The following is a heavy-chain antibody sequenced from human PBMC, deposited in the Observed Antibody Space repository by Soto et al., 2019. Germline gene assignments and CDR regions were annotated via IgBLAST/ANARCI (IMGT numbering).Heavy chain of an antibody. D-gene: IGHD3-3*01. J-gene: IGHJ6*02. V-gene: IGHV5-10-1*01. Sequence: GEALKISCKGSGYSFTSYWISWVRQMPGKGLEWMGKIDPSDSYTNYSPSFQGHVTISADKSISTAYLQWSSLKASDTAMYYCARNVDFWSGSKFFTHGSDYYRLDFWGQGTTVTVSS. CDR2: IDPSDSYT. CDR1: GYSFTSYW. CDR3: ARNVDFWSGSKFFTHGSDYYRLDF.